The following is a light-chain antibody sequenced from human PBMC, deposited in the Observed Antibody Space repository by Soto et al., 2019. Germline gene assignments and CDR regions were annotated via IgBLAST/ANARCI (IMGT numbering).Light chain of an antibody. Sequence: EIVLTQSPATLSLSPGERATLSCRASQNVSSYLAWYQQKPGQAPRLLIYDVSNSATGIPARFSGSGSGTDFTLTISSLEPEDFAVYYCQQRNRWPPIFTFGPGTKVDIK. CDR1: QNVSSY. CDR2: DVS. V-gene: IGKV3-11*01. J-gene: IGKJ3*01. CDR3: QQRNRWPPIFT.